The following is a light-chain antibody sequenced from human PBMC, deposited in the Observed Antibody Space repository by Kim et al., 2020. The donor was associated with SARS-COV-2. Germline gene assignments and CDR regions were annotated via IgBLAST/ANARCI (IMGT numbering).Light chain of an antibody. CDR3: QQYGSAPLT. J-gene: IGKJ4*01. Sequence: APGATATLSSRASHRVSSNSSAWYPRKPGQTPWLLISGAYSRATAISDRVRGTGSGTDFTLTTSRPEPQDFAVFYCQQYGSAPLTFGGGTQVDIK. CDR2: GAY. CDR1: HRVSSNS. V-gene: IGKV3-20*01.